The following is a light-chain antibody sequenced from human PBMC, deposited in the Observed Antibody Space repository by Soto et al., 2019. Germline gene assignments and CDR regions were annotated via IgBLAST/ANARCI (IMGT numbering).Light chain of an antibody. J-gene: IGKJ4*01. CDR2: DAS. CDR3: QQRSNWPPLT. Sequence: EIVLTQSPATLSLSPGERATLSCRASQSVSSYLTWYQQKPGQAPRLLSYDASNRATGIPARFSGSGSGTDFTLTISSLEPEDFAVYYCQQRSNWPPLTFGGGTKVEIK. CDR1: QSVSSY. V-gene: IGKV3-11*01.